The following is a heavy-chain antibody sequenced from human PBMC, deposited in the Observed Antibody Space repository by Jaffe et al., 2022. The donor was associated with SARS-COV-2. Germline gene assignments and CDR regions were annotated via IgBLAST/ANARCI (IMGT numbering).Heavy chain of an antibody. CDR1: GFALSTSGVG. D-gene: IGHD3-22*01. CDR2: IHWDGSK. J-gene: IGHJ5*02. CDR3: VHRRYMYYESGTYYYHNWFDP. Sequence: QITLRESGPTLVKPTQTLTLTCTFSGFALSTSGVGVGWIRQPPGKALEWLSFIHWDGSKRYSPSLRSRLTIDKDTSKDQIVLTMTNMDPTDTATYFCVHRRYMYYESGTYYYHNWFDPWGQGTLVTVSS. V-gene: IGHV2-5*02.